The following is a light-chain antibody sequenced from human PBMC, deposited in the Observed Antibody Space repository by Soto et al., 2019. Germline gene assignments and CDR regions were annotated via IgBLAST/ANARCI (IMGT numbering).Light chain of an antibody. V-gene: IGKV3-15*01. J-gene: IGKJ4*01. CDR1: HSVMNN. Sequence: EIVMTQSPATLSVSPGERATLSCMASHSVMNNLAWYQQKPGQAPRLLIHGTSTRATGIPDRFSGSGSGTDFTLTISSLEPEDFAVYYCQQRYDWPLTFGGGTKVDI. CDR3: QQRYDWPLT. CDR2: GTS.